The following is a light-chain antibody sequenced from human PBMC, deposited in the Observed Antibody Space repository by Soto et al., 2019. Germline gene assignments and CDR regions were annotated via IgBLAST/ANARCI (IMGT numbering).Light chain of an antibody. Sequence: DIVMTQSPDSLAVSLGERATVNCKSSQSVLDNSYKKNYLAWYQQKKGQPPKLLIYWASTRESGVPDRFSGSESGTDFTLAISSLQAEDVAVYYCQQYRYTPWTFGQGTKVEIK. CDR1: QSVLDNSYKKNY. CDR3: QQYRYTPWT. V-gene: IGKV4-1*01. J-gene: IGKJ1*01. CDR2: WAS.